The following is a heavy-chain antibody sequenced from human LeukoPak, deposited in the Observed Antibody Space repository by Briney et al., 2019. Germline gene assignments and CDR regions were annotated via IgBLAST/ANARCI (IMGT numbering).Heavy chain of an antibody. CDR1: GGSISSGDYY. D-gene: IGHD3-16*02. V-gene: IGHV4-30-4*01. CDR3: ARGGYDYVWGSYRYIDY. Sequence: PSQTLSLTCTVSGGSISSGDYYWSWIRQPPGKGLEWIGYIYYSGSTYYNPSLKSRVTISVDTSKNQFSLKLSSVTAADTAVYYCARGGYDYVWGSYRYIDYWGQGTLVTVSS. CDR2: IYYSGST. J-gene: IGHJ4*02.